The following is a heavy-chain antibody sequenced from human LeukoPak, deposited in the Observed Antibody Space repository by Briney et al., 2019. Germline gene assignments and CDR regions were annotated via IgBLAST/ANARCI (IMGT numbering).Heavy chain of an antibody. V-gene: IGHV3-48*02. Sequence: GGSLRLSCAASGFTFSSYSMNWVRQAPGKGPEWVSYISSSLSVIYYADSVKGRFTISRDNAKNSLFLQMNDLRDEDTAVYYCTGDQYSGHWYYAFDIWGQGTRVTVSS. CDR3: TGDQYSGHWYYAFDI. J-gene: IGHJ3*02. CDR1: GFTFSSYS. D-gene: IGHD6-19*01. CDR2: ISSSLSVI.